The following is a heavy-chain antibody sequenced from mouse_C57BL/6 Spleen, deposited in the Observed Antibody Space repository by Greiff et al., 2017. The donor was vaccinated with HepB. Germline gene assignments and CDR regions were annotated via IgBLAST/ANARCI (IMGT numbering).Heavy chain of an antibody. CDR2: IYPGDGDT. J-gene: IGHJ4*01. CDR1: GYAFSSSW. Sequence: QVQLQQSGPELVKPGASVKISCKASGYAFSSSWMNWVKQRPGKGLEWIGRIYPGDGDTNYNGKFKGKATLTADKSSSTAYMQLSSLTSEDAAVYFCASPYCSTLYAMDYWGQGTSVTVSS. D-gene: IGHD2-5*01. CDR3: ASPYCSTLYAMDY. V-gene: IGHV1-82*01.